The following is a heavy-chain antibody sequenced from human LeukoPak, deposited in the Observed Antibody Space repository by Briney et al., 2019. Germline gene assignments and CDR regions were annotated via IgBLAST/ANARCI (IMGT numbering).Heavy chain of an antibody. Sequence: SVKVSCKASGYTFTGYYMHWVRQAPGQGLEWMGGIIPIFGTANYAQKFQGRVTITADESTSTAYMELNSLRAEDTAIYYCAKNGDRGAYCSGGSCYPYYYYNMDVWGKGTTVTISS. CDR1: GYTFTGYY. V-gene: IGHV1-69*13. CDR2: IIPIFGTA. CDR3: AKNGDRGAYCSGGSCYPYYYYNMDV. D-gene: IGHD2-15*01. J-gene: IGHJ6*03.